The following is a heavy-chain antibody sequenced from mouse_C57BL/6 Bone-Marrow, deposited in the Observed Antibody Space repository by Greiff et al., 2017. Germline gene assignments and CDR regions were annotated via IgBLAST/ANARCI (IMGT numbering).Heavy chain of an antibody. Sequence: QVQLQQPGSELVMPGASVQLSCKASGYTFPSYWMHWVKQRPGPGLEWIGEIDPSDSYTNYNQKFKGKSTLTVDKSSSTAYMQLSSLTSEYSAVYYCAYGSSYDYFDYWGQGTTRTVSS. J-gene: IGHJ2*01. V-gene: IGHV1-69*01. CDR1: GYTFPSYW. CDR3: AYGSSYDYFDY. CDR2: IDPSDSYT. D-gene: IGHD1-1*01.